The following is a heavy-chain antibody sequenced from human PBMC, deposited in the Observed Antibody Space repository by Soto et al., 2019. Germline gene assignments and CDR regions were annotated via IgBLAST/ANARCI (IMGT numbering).Heavy chain of an antibody. J-gene: IGHJ6*02. D-gene: IGHD3-10*01. CDR2: IIPTFGTA. CDR1: GGTFSSYA. CDR3: ARKPGRGALMDV. Sequence: SVKVSCKASGGTFSSYAISWVRQAPGQGLEWMGGIIPTFGTANYAQKFQGRVTITADESTSTAYMELSSLRSEDTAVYYCARKPGRGALMDVWGQGTTVTVSS. V-gene: IGHV1-69*13.